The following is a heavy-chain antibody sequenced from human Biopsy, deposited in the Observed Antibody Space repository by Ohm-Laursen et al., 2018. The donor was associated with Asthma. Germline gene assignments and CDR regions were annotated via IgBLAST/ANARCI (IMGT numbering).Heavy chain of an antibody. CDR1: GDSISSPAYY. CDR2: ISYSGTT. D-gene: IGHD3-10*01. Sequence: TLSLTCTVSGDSISSPAYYWSWVRQHPGKGLEWIGYISYSGTTFYHPSLTSRLIISLDTSKNQFSLKLSSVTAADTAVYYCARGRGDGSGSSIDNYFGMDVWGQGTTVTVSS. CDR3: ARGRGDGSGSSIDNYFGMDV. J-gene: IGHJ6*02. V-gene: IGHV4-31*03.